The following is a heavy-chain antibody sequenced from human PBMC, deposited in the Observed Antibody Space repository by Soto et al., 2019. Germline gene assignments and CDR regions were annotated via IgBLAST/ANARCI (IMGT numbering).Heavy chain of an antibody. V-gene: IGHV3-21*01. J-gene: IGHJ4*02. CDR2: ISTSSRYI. D-gene: IGHD5-18*01. Sequence: GGSLRLSCAASGFTVSSNYMNWVRQAPGKGLEWVSSISTSSRYIYYADSVKGRFTISRDNAKNSLYLQMNSLRVEDTAVYYCAREEVNTAMVTSFDYWGQGTLVTVSS. CDR1: GFTVSSNY. CDR3: AREEVNTAMVTSFDY.